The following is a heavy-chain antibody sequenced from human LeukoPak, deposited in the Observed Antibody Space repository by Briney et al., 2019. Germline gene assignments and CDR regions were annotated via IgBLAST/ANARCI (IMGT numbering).Heavy chain of an antibody. D-gene: IGHD2-2*02. CDR1: GGSISSGGYY. CDR2: IYYSGST. J-gene: IGHJ5*02. CDR3: ARYCSSTNCYKGGFDP. V-gene: IGHV4-31*03. Sequence: SETLSLTCTVSGGSISSGGYYWSWIRQHPGKGLEWIGYIYYSGSTYSNPSLKSRVAISVDTSKNQFSPNLSSVTAADTAVYYCARYCSSTNCYKGGFDPWGQGTLVTVSS.